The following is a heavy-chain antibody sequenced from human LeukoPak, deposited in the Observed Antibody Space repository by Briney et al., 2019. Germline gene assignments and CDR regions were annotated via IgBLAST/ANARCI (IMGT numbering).Heavy chain of an antibody. D-gene: IGHD6-13*01. J-gene: IGHJ5*02. Sequence: GGSLRLSCTASGFTFGDYAMSWVRQAPGKGLEWVGFIRSKAYGGTTEYAASVKGRFTISRDDSKSIAYLQMNSLKTENTAVYYCTRDVAAAGTWEGYWFDPWGQGTLVTVSS. CDR3: TRDVAAAGTWEGYWFDP. CDR1: GFTFGDYA. V-gene: IGHV3-49*04. CDR2: IRSKAYGGTT.